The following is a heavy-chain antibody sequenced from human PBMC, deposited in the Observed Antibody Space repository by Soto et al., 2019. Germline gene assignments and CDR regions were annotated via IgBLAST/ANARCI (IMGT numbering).Heavy chain of an antibody. CDR1: GFTFSDYY. D-gene: IGHD5-12*01. CDR3: ARAGTFVAYGMDV. CDR2: IRSSGTTL. V-gene: IGHV3-11*01. J-gene: IGHJ6*02. Sequence: SGGSLRLSCAASGFTFSDYYMGWIRQAPGKGLEWLSYIRSSGTTLSYAESVKGRFTISRDNAKNSLYLQMNSLRADDTAVYYCARAGTFVAYGMDVWGQGTTVTVSS.